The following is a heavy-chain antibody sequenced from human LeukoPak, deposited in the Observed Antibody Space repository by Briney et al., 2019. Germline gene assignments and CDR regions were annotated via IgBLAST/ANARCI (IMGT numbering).Heavy chain of an antibody. D-gene: IGHD6-6*01. Sequence: SETLSLTCAVYGGSFSGYYWSWIRQPAGMGLEWIGRIYTSGSTNYNPSLKSRVSMSVDTSKNQFSLKLSSVTAADTAVYYCARNPRNWFDPWGQGTLVTVSS. CDR2: IYTSGST. J-gene: IGHJ5*02. CDR1: GGSFSGYY. V-gene: IGHV4-59*10. CDR3: ARNPRNWFDP.